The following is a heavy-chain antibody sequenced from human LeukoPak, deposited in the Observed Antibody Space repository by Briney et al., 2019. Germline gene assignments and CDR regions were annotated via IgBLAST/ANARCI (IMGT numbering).Heavy chain of an antibody. V-gene: IGHV1-2*02. D-gene: IGHD4-11*01. Sequence: ASVKVSCKASGYTFTGYYMHWVRQAPGQGLEWMGWINPNSGGTKYAQKFQGRVTMTRDTSISTTYMELSRLRSDDTAVYYCARVARHDYTYYPGGNYFDYWGQGTLVTVSS. CDR2: INPNSGGT. CDR1: GYTFTGYY. J-gene: IGHJ4*02. CDR3: ARVARHDYTYYPGGNYFDY.